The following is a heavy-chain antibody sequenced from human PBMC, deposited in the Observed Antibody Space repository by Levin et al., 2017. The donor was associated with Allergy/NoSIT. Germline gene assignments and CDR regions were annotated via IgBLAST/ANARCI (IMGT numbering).Heavy chain of an antibody. Sequence: SCAASGFTFSSYGMHWVRQAPGKGLEWVAVIWYDGSNKYYADSVKGRFTISRDNSKNTLYLQMNSLRAEDTAVYYCARGGYYDSSGYSSYFDYWGQGTLVTVSS. CDR3: ARGGYYDSSGYSSYFDY. D-gene: IGHD3-22*01. V-gene: IGHV3-33*01. J-gene: IGHJ4*02. CDR1: GFTFSSYG. CDR2: IWYDGSNK.